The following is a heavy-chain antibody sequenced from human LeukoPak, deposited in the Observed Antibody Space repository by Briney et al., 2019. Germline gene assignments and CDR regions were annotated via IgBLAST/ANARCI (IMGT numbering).Heavy chain of an antibody. CDR2: ISYDGSNK. J-gene: IGHJ4*02. CDR1: GFTFSTYA. Sequence: GRSLRLSCAASGFTFSTYAMHWVRQAPGKGLEWVAVISYDGSNKYYADSVKGRFTISRDNSKNTLYLQMNSLRAEDTAVYYCADDYGGNSGLGAFDYWGQGTLVTVSS. D-gene: IGHD4-23*01. V-gene: IGHV3-30-3*01. CDR3: ADDYGGNSGLGAFDY.